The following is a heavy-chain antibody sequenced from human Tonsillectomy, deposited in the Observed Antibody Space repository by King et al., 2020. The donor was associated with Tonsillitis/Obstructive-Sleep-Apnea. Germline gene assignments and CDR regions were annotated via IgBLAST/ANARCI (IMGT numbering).Heavy chain of an antibody. CDR2: INSDVSST. Sequence: VQLVESGGGLVQPGGSLRLSCAASGFTFSSYWMHWVRQAPGKGLVWVSRINSDVSSTSYADSVKGRFTISRDNAKNTLNLQMNSLRAEDTAVYYCAREGSGGYDWEYYYDMDVWGKGTTVTVSS. CDR1: GFTFSSYW. CDR3: AREGSGGYDWEYYYDMDV. D-gene: IGHD5-12*01. V-gene: IGHV3-74*01. J-gene: IGHJ6*03.